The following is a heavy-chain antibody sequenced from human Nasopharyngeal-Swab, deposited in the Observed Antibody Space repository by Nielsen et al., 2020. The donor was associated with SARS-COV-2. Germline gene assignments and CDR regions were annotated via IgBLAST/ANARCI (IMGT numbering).Heavy chain of an antibody. CDR1: GFTFSSYS. CDR2: ISSSSSYI. J-gene: IGHJ4*02. Sequence: GESLKISCAASGFTFSSYSMNWVRQAPGKGLEWVSSISSSSSYIYYADSVKGRFTISRDNAKNSLYLQMNSLRAEDTAVYYCAREIGEDEDLDYWGQGTLVTVSS. D-gene: IGHD3-3*01. CDR3: AREIGEDEDLDY. V-gene: IGHV3-21*04.